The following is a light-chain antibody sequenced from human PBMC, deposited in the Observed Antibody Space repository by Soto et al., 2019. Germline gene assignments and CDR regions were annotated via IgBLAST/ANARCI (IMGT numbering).Light chain of an antibody. J-gene: IGLJ1*01. V-gene: IGLV2-14*01. CDR3: RSYTSSSTLYV. CDR2: DVS. Sequence: QSALTQPASVSGSPGQSITISCTGTSSDVGGYNYVSWYRQHPGKAPKLMIYDVSNRPSGVSNRFSGSKSGNTASLTISGLQAEDEADYYCRSYTSSSTLYVFGSGTKLTVL. CDR1: SSDVGGYNY.